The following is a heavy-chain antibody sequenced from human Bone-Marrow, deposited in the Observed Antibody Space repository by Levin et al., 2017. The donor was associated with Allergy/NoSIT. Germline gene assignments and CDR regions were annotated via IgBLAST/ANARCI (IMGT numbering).Heavy chain of an antibody. D-gene: IGHD3-16*02. J-gene: IGHJ5*02. V-gene: IGHV4-39*01. Sequence: SQTLSLTCTVSGGSISSSSYYWGWIRQPPGKGLEWIGSIYYSGSTYYNPSLKSRVTISVDTSKNQFSLKLSSVTAADTAVYYCARHSDYDYVWGSYRTENNWFDPWGQGTLVTVSS. CDR1: GGSISSSSYY. CDR3: ARHSDYDYVWGSYRTENNWFDP. CDR2: IYYSGST.